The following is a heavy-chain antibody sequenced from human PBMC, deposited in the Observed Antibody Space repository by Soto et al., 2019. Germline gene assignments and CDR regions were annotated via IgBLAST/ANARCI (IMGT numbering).Heavy chain of an antibody. CDR1: GGSISSGGYY. CDR2: IYYSGST. CDR3: ARYSSGYYRLGYYGMDV. D-gene: IGHD3-22*01. V-gene: IGHV4-31*03. Sequence: NPSETLSLTCTVSGGSISSGGYYWSWIRQHPGKGLEWIGYIYYSGSTYYNPSLKSRVTISVDTSKNQFSLKLSSVTAADTAVYYCARYSSGYYRLGYYGMDVWGQGTTVTVSS. J-gene: IGHJ6*02.